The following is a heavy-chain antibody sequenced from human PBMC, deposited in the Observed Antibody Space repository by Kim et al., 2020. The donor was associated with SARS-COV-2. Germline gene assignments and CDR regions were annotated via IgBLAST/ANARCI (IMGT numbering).Heavy chain of an antibody. CDR2: GTT. J-gene: IGHJ4*02. V-gene: IGHV3-15*01. Sequence: GTTDYAAPVKGRFTISRDDSKNTLYLQMNSLKTEDTAVYYCTAVTKADYWGQGTLVTVSS. D-gene: IGHD2-21*02. CDR3: TAVTKADY.